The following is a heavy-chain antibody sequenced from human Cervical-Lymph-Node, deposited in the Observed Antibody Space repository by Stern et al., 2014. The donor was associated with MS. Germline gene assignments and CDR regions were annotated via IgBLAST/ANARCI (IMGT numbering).Heavy chain of an antibody. D-gene: IGHD2-15*01. Sequence: QMQLVQSGAAVKKPGSSVKVSCKSSGDTFSTHAISWGRQAPGQGLERMGRIIPILDTTDYAQKFQGRLTIDADESTNTAYMELSSLTPDDTAVYYCAREKSDCSGGSCFSSLDYWGQGTLVTVSS. CDR2: IIPILDTT. CDR3: AREKSDCSGGSCFSSLDY. V-gene: IGHV1-69*11. CDR1: GDTFSTHA. J-gene: IGHJ4*02.